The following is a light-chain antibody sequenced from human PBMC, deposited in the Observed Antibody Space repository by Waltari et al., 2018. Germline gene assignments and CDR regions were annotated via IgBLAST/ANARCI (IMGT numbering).Light chain of an antibody. CDR1: ESVSTY. CDR2: DTS. CDR3: QQGSILPLT. Sequence: EVVLTQSPVTLSLSAGESATLSCTARESVSTYLAWSKQKPGQSPRLLIYDTSKRATGIPARFSGSGYGTDFTLTINNLEAEDFALYYCQQGSILPLTFGGGTNVEIK. V-gene: IGKV3-11*01. J-gene: IGKJ4*01.